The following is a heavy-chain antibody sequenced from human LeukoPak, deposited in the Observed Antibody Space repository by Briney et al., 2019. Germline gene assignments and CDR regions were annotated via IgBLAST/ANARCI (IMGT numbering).Heavy chain of an antibody. CDR1: GFTFSSYS. J-gene: IGHJ4*02. D-gene: IGHD3-22*01. Sequence: GGSLRLSCAASGFTFSSYSMSWVRQAPGKGLEWLSHISTSSSTIYYADSVKGRFTISRDNSKNTLYLQMNSLRAEDTAVYYCAKGYYYDSSGYYYRSGGFDYWGQGTLVTVSS. V-gene: IGHV3-48*01. CDR2: ISTSSSTI. CDR3: AKGYYYDSSGYYYRSGGFDY.